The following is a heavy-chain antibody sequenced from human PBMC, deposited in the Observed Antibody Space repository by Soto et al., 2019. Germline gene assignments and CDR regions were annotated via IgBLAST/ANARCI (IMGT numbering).Heavy chain of an antibody. J-gene: IGHJ4*02. CDR3: ARVPSFNLWTGWYDY. CDR1: GYTFTGYY. D-gene: IGHD6-19*01. Sequence: ASVKVSCKASGYTFTGYYMHWVRQAPGQGLEWMGWINPNSGGTNYAQKFQGWVTMTRDTSISTAYMELSRLRSDDTAVYYCARVPSFNLWTGWYDYWGQGTLVTVSS. V-gene: IGHV1-2*04. CDR2: INPNSGGT.